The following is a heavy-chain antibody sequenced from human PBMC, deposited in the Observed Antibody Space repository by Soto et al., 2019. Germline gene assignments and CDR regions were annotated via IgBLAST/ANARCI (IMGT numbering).Heavy chain of an antibody. CDR1: GGTFSSYA. V-gene: IGHV1-69*01. J-gene: IGHJ3*02. Sequence: KVSCKASGGTFSSYAISWVRQAPGQGLEWMGGIIPIFGTANYAQKFQGRVTITADESTSTAYMELSSLRSEDTAVYYCARDSSSWYGARAFDIWGQGTMVTVSS. CDR3: ARDSSSWYGARAFDI. D-gene: IGHD6-13*01. CDR2: IIPIFGTA.